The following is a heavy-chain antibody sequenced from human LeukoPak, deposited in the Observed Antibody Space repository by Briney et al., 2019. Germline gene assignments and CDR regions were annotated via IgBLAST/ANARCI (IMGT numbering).Heavy chain of an antibody. Sequence: SVKVSCKASGGTFSSYAISWVRQAPGQGLEWMGGIIPIFGTANYAQKFQGRVTITADESTSTAYMELSSLRSEDTAVYYCARNGGPEYYDFWSGYYNSSYYYYYMDVWGKGTTVTVSS. J-gene: IGHJ6*03. CDR3: ARNGGPEYYDFWSGYYNSSYYYYYMDV. CDR2: IIPIFGTA. V-gene: IGHV1-69*13. CDR1: GGTFSSYA. D-gene: IGHD3-3*01.